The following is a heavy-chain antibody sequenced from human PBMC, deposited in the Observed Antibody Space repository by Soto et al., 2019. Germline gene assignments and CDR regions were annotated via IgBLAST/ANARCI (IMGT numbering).Heavy chain of an antibody. CDR2: ISYDGNNK. V-gene: IGHV3-30*18. J-gene: IGHJ4*02. Sequence: GGSLRLSCAASGFTVTNYGMHWVRQTPGKGLEWVAAISYDGNNKFYADSVKGRFTISRDISKNTLYLQMNSLRAEDTAVYYCAKDYLGSSWTFDYWGQGTLVTVSS. CDR1: GFTVTNYG. CDR3: AKDYLGSSWTFDY. D-gene: IGHD6-13*01.